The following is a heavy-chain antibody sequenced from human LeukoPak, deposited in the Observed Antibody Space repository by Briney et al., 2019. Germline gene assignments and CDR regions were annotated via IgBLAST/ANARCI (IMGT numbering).Heavy chain of an antibody. Sequence: GASVKVSCKASGYTFTGYYMHWVRQAPGQGLEWMGWINPNSGGTNYAQKFQGRVTMTRDTSISTAYMELSRLRSDDTAVYYCARVRGGIAAAGIIYWGQGTLVTVSS. CDR2: INPNSGGT. D-gene: IGHD6-13*01. V-gene: IGHV1-2*02. CDR3: ARVRGGIAAAGIIY. CDR1: GYTFTGYY. J-gene: IGHJ4*02.